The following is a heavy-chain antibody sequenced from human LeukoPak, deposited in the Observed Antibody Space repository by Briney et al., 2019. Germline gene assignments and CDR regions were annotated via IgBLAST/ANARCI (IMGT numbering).Heavy chain of an antibody. CDR1: GGSISTTNYY. CDR2: IYSSGNT. CDR3: ARHSGLRSPFNP. V-gene: IGHV4-39*01. Sequence: SETLSLTCTVSGGSISTTNYYWGWIRQPPGRDLEWIGSIYSSGNTYYNPSLESRVTISVDTSKNQLSLKLTSATAADTSVYYCARHSGLRSPFNPWGQGTLVTVSS. D-gene: IGHD3-3*01. J-gene: IGHJ5*02.